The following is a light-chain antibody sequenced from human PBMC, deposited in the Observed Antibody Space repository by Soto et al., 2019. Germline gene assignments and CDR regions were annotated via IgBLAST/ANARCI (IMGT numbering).Light chain of an antibody. CDR3: EEYGSSPIT. Sequence: EIVLTQSPGTLSLSPGEGATLSCRASQSVISSYLAWYQQKPGQAPRLLIYGASSTATGIPDRFSGSGSGIAFTLTISSLAPADFAVYYCEEYGSSPITCGQGTRLVIK. J-gene: IGKJ5*01. CDR2: GAS. CDR1: QSVISSY. V-gene: IGKV3-20*01.